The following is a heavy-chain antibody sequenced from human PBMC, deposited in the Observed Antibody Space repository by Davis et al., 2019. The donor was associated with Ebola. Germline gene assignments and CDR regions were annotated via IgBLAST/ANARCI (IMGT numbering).Heavy chain of an antibody. D-gene: IGHD3-22*01. J-gene: IGHJ3*02. Sequence: PGGSLRLSCAASGFTVSSNYMSWVRQAPGKGLEWVSVIYSGGSTYYADSVKGRFTISRDNSKNTLYLQMNSLRAEDTAVYYCARDQNYYDSSGYYNAFDIWGQGTMVTVSS. CDR3: ARDQNYYDSSGYYNAFDI. V-gene: IGHV3-66*01. CDR2: IYSGGST. CDR1: GFTVSSNY.